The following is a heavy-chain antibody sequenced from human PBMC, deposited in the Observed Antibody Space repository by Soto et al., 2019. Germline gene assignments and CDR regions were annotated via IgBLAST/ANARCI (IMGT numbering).Heavy chain of an antibody. D-gene: IGHD2-15*01. V-gene: IGHV3-74*01. CDR2: ISPDGSTT. CDR1: GFTRRAFG. J-gene: IGHJ5*02. CDR3: EERSGIRGSCTYSAFRRTRSVDP. Sequence: SSGASGFTRRAFGVRCVLNPPGKGLIWVSRISPDGSTTNYADSVRGRFTISRDNAKNTLYLQMNSLRAEDTAVVFGEERSGIRGSCTYSAFRRTRSVDP.